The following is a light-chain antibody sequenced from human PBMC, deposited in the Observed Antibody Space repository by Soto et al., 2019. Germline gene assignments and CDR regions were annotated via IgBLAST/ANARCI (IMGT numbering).Light chain of an antibody. CDR3: QQYNSYPYT. Sequence: DIQMTQSPSTLSASVGDRVTITCRASQSISSWLAWYQQKPGKAPKLLISKASSLESGVPSRFSGSGSGTEFTVTISSLQPDDFATYDCQQYNSYPYTFGQGTKLEIK. CDR1: QSISSW. V-gene: IGKV1-5*03. J-gene: IGKJ2*01. CDR2: KAS.